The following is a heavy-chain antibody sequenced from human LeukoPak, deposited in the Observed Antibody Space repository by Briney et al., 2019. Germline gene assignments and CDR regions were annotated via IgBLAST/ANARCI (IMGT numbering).Heavy chain of an antibody. V-gene: IGHV3-23*01. J-gene: IGHJ4*02. Sequence: GGSLRLSCAASGFTFSSYAVSWVRQAPGKGLEWVSAISGSGGSTYYAESVKGQFTISRDNSKNTLHLQMNSLRAEDTAVYYCAKDSSASYASGGYSFDYWGQGTLVTVSS. CDR1: GFTFSSYA. CDR2: ISGSGGST. CDR3: AKDSSASYASGGYSFDY. D-gene: IGHD3-10*01.